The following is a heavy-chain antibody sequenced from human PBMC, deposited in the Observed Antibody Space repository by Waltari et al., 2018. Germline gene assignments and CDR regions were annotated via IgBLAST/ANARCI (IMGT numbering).Heavy chain of an antibody. Sequence: QVQLQESGPGLVKPSQTLSLTCTVSGGSISSGGYYWSWIRQHPGKGLEWIGYIYHSGSTYYNPSLKSRVTISVDRSKNQFSLKLSSVTAADTAVYYCASSMVRGFRGVRGNFDYWGQGTLVTVSS. J-gene: IGHJ4*02. V-gene: IGHV4-31*03. CDR1: GGSISSGGYY. CDR2: IYHSGST. CDR3: ASSMVRGFRGVRGNFDY. D-gene: IGHD3-10*01.